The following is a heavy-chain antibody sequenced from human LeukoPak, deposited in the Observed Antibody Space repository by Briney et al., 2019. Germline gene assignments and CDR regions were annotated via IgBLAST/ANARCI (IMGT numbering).Heavy chain of an antibody. V-gene: IGHV4-30-2*01. Sequence: SQTLSLTCAVSGGSISSGGYSWSWIRQPPGKGLEWIGYIYHSGSTYYNPSLKSRVTISVDRSKNQFSLKLSSVTAADTAVYYCARVETLLRYFDWRGLGAFDIWGQGTMVTVSS. CDR1: GGSISSGGYS. CDR3: ARVETLLRYFDWRGLGAFDI. D-gene: IGHD3-9*01. CDR2: IYHSGST. J-gene: IGHJ3*02.